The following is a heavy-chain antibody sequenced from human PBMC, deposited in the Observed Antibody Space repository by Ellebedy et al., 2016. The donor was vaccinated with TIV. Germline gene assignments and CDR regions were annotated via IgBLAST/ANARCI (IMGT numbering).Heavy chain of an antibody. CDR2: IYIVGTT. V-gene: IGHV3-66*01. CDR3: TGETFNDVDLIIWGVFDT. D-gene: IGHD1-1*01. CDR1: GFNVSSNY. J-gene: IGHJ3*02. Sequence: GESLKISCTVSGFNVSSNYMSWVRKAPGKGLEWVSVIYIVGTTYYTDSVKGRFTISRDDSKNTLYLQMNSLRSEDTAVYYCTGETFNDVDLIIWGVFDTWGQGTMVTVSS.